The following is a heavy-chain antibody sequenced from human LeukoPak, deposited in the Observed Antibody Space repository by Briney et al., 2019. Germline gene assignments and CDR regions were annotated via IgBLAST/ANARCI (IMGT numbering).Heavy chain of an antibody. Sequence: ASVTVSCKASGYTFTSYYIYWVRQAPGQGLEWMGIINPSGGSTNYAQKFQGRVTMTRDTSTSTVYMELSSLRSDDTAVYYCARGPRITLVRGGQWYFYMDVWGKGTTVTVSS. V-gene: IGHV1-46*01. CDR3: ARGPRITLVRGGQWYFYMDV. J-gene: IGHJ6*03. CDR2: INPSGGST. D-gene: IGHD3-10*01. CDR1: GYTFTSYY.